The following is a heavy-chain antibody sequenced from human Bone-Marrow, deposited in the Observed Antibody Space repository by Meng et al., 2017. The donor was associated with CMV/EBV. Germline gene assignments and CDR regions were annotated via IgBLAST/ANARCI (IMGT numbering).Heavy chain of an antibody. CDR2: IKQDGSEK. V-gene: IGHV3-7*01. CDR3: ARAGFGELLYKSNYYYYGMDV. Sequence: GESLKISCAASGFTFSSYWMSWVRQAPGKGLEWVANIKQDGSEKYYVDSVKGRFTISRDNAKNSLYLQMNSLRAEDTAVYYCARAGFGELLYKSNYYYYGMDVWGQGTTVTGSS. D-gene: IGHD3-10*01. CDR1: GFTFSSYW. J-gene: IGHJ6*01.